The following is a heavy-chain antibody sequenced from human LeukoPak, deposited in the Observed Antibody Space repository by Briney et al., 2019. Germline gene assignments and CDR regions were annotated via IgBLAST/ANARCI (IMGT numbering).Heavy chain of an antibody. CDR1: GYTFARYG. J-gene: IGHJ6*02. V-gene: IGHV1-18*01. D-gene: IGHD6-13*01. CDR3: ARDSRQQLFYYYYGMDV. Sequence: ASVKVSCKASGYTFARYGISWVRQAPGQGLEWMGWISAYNGNTNYAQKLQGRVTMTTDTSTSTAYMELRSLRSDDTAVYYCARDSRQQLFYYYYGMDVWGQGTTVTVSS. CDR2: ISAYNGNT.